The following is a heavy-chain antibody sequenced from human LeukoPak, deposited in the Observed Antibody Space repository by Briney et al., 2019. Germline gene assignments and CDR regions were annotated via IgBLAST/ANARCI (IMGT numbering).Heavy chain of an antibody. Sequence: GGSLRLSCAASGFTFSSYWMHWVRQAPGKGLVWVSRIKTDGSSTSYADSVKGRFTISRDNAKNTMYLQMNSLRVEDTAVYYCARDFMYSISCTGCWGQGTLVTVSS. J-gene: IGHJ4*02. V-gene: IGHV3-74*01. CDR2: IKTDGSST. CDR3: ARDFMYSISCTGC. CDR1: GFTFSSYW. D-gene: IGHD6-13*01.